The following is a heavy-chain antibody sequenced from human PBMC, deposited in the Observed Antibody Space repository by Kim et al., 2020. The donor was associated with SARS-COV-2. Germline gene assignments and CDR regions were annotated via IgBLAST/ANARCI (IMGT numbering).Heavy chain of an antibody. Sequence: GGSLRLSCAASGFTFSSYGMHWVRQAPGKGLEWVAFIWYDGSNKYYADSVKGRFTISRDNSKNTLYLQMNSLRAEDTAVYFCARDEPIVVVVAATLGYYGMDVWGQGTTVTVPS. D-gene: IGHD2-15*01. CDR3: ARDEPIVVVVAATLGYYGMDV. V-gene: IGHV3-33*01. J-gene: IGHJ6*02. CDR2: IWYDGSNK. CDR1: GFTFSSYG.